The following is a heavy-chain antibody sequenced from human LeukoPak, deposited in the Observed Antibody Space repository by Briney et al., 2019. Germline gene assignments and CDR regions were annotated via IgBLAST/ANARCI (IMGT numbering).Heavy chain of an antibody. V-gene: IGHV4-4*02. CDR2: VYPSGST. Sequence: SETLSLTCDVSGGSINSFSLWSWVRQTPGKGLEWIGEVYPSGSTNYSPSLKSRVTISVDKSRNQFSLNLNSVTAADTAIYYCARNREYYFDYWGQGALVTVSS. CDR1: GGSINSFSL. D-gene: IGHD3-10*01. CDR3: ARNREYYFDY. J-gene: IGHJ4*02.